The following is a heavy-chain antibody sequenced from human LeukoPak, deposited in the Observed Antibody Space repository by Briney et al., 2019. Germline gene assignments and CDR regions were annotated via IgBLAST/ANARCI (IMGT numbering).Heavy chain of an antibody. CDR2: ISAYNDNT. Sequence: ASVKVSCKASGGTFSSYAISWVRQAPGQGLEWMGWISAYNDNTNYVQKFQGRVTMTRDTSTSTAYMELRSLRYDDTAVYYCARVHSGYDPPRYWGQGTLVTVSS. J-gene: IGHJ4*02. CDR1: GGTFSSYA. V-gene: IGHV1-18*01. D-gene: IGHD5-12*01. CDR3: ARVHSGYDPPRY.